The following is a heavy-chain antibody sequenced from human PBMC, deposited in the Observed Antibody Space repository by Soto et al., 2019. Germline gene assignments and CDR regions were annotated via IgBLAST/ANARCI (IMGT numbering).Heavy chain of an antibody. Sequence: QVQLVESGGGVVQPGRSLRLSCAASGFTFSSYAMHWVRQAPGKGLEWVAVISYDGSNKYYADSVKGRFTISRDNSKHTLYLQMNSLRAEDTAVYYCARDRAVVIDYWGQGTLVTVSS. V-gene: IGHV3-30-3*01. CDR2: ISYDGSNK. CDR1: GFTFSSYA. J-gene: IGHJ4*02. CDR3: ARDRAVVIDY. D-gene: IGHD3-22*01.